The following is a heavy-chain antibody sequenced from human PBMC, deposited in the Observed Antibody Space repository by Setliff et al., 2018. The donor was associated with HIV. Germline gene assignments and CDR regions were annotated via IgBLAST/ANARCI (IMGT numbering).Heavy chain of an antibody. V-gene: IGHV4-61*08. CDR1: GGSISSGGYY. Sequence: SETLSLTCTVSGGSISSGGYYWSWIRQHPGKGLEWIGYIYTTGSTNYNPSLKSRVTISVDTSKNQFTLRLSSVTAADTAVYYCARYTGWTEYADRFDYWGQGILVTVSS. CDR2: IYTTGST. J-gene: IGHJ4*02. CDR3: ARYTGWTEYADRFDY. D-gene: IGHD2-8*02.